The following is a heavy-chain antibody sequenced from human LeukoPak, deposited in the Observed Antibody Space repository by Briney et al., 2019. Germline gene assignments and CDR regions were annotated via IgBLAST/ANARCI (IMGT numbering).Heavy chain of an antibody. Sequence: KASETLSLTCTVSGDPISSSDWSTWVRQAPGKGLEWIGEISHSGSPNYNPSLKCRVTISIDKSKNQFSLKLTSVTAADTAVYYCARDKTGNNWFDPWGQGTLVTVSS. D-gene: IGHD1-1*01. CDR2: ISHSGSP. J-gene: IGHJ5*02. CDR1: GDPISSSDW. V-gene: IGHV4-4*02. CDR3: ARDKTGNNWFDP.